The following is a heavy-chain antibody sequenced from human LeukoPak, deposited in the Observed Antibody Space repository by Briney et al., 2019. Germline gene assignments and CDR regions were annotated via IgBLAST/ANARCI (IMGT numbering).Heavy chain of an antibody. J-gene: IGHJ4*02. CDR2: IYPGDSDT. D-gene: IGHD6-13*01. CDR3: ARPRAQHPPHFDY. CDR1: GYSFTSYW. V-gene: IGHV5-51*01. Sequence: GESLNLSCKGSGYSFTSYWIGWVRQMPGKGLEWMGIIYPGDSDTRYSPSFQGQVTISADKSISTAYLQWSSLKASDTAMYYCARPRAQHPPHFDYWGQGTLVTVSS.